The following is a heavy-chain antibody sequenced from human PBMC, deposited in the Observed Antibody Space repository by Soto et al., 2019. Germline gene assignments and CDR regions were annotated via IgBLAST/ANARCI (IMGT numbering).Heavy chain of an antibody. D-gene: IGHD5-12*01. Sequence: PSETLSLTCTVSGGSISSGGYYWSWIRQHPGKGLEWIGYIYYSGSTYYNPSLKSRVTISVDTSKNQFSLKLSSVTAADTAVYYCARAERWLHLRLDYWGQGTLVTVSS. CDR1: GGSISSGGYY. V-gene: IGHV4-31*03. CDR2: IYYSGST. J-gene: IGHJ4*02. CDR3: ARAERWLHLRLDY.